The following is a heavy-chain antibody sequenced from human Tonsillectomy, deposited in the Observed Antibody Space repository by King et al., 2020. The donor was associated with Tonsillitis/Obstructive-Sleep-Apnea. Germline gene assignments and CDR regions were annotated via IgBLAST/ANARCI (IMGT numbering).Heavy chain of an antibody. Sequence: VQLVESGGGLVQPGRSLRLPCTASGFTFGDYAMNWVRQAPGKGLEWVGFIRAKAYGGTTEYAASVKGRFTISRDDSKSIAYLQMISLKTEDTAIYYCTSLTGVCCSTSCPDYWGQGTLVTVSS. D-gene: IGHD2-2*01. V-gene: IGHV3-49*04. J-gene: IGHJ4*02. CDR3: TSLTGVCCSTSCPDY. CDR1: GFTFGDYA. CDR2: IRAKAYGGTT.